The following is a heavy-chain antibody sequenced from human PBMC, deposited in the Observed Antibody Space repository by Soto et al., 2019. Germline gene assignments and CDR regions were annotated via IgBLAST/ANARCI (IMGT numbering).Heavy chain of an antibody. CDR3: ARHASGLKSKWFHP. V-gene: IGHV4-39*01. CDR2: NYYSGST. Sequence: SGTLSLPCTVSDGSPSPISYNWGWIRQQPGKRLECIGSNYYSGSTYYNPSCKSRVTISGDTSKNQCSLKLSSVTAADTAVYYCARHASGLKSKWFHPWGQGTLVTVS. J-gene: IGHJ5*02. CDR1: DGSPSPISYN. D-gene: IGHD3-22*01.